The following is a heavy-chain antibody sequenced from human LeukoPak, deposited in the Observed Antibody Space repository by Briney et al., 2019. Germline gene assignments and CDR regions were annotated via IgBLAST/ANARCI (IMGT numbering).Heavy chain of an antibody. Sequence: HPGGSLRLSCAAAGFTFNHYCMHWVRQAPGKGLEWVSVIWSDGTNKYYAASVKGRFTISRDNAKNSLYLQMNSLRAEDTALYHCARDRGRYCSGGTCYDWFDPWGQGTLVTVSS. CDR1: GFTFNHYC. D-gene: IGHD2-15*01. V-gene: IGHV3-33*08. CDR3: ARDRGRYCSGGTCYDWFDP. CDR2: IWSDGTNK. J-gene: IGHJ5*02.